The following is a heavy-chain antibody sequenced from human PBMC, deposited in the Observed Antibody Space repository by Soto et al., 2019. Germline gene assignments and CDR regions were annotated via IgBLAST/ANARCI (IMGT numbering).Heavy chain of an antibody. CDR1: GGSISSGGYS. D-gene: IGHD2-8*01. CDR2: IYHSGST. J-gene: IGHJ6*02. V-gene: IGHV4-30-2*01. Sequence: PSETLSLTCAVSGGSISSGGYSWSWIRQPPGKGLEWIGYIYHSGSTNYNPSLKSRVTISVDKSKNQFSLKLSSVTAADTAVYYCARVYCTNGVCYVYGMDVWGQGTTVTVSS. CDR3: ARVYCTNGVCYVYGMDV.